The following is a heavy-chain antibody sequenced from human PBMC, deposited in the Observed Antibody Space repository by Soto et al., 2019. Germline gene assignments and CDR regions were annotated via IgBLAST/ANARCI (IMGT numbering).Heavy chain of an antibody. V-gene: IGHV3-23*01. CDR3: AKDEGTFGGVIVIPYYFDY. CDR1: GFTFSSYA. Sequence: EVQLLESGGGLVQPGGSLRLSCAASGFTFSSYAMSWVRQAPGKGLEWVSAISGSGGSTYYADSVKGRFTISRDNSKNTLYLQMNRLRAEDTAVYYCAKDEGTFGGVIVIPYYFDYWGQGTLVTVSS. J-gene: IGHJ4*02. D-gene: IGHD3-16*02. CDR2: ISGSGGST.